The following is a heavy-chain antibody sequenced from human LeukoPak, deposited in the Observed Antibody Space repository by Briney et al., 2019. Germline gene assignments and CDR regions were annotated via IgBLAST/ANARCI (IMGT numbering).Heavy chain of an antibody. CDR3: ARGGSYYPLDAFDI. Sequence: GGSLRLSCAASGFTFSSYSMNWVRQAPGKGLEWVSSISSSSSYIYYADSVKGRFTISRDNAKNSLYLQMNGLRAEDTAVYYCARGGSYYPLDAFDIWGQGTMVTVSS. V-gene: IGHV3-21*01. D-gene: IGHD1-26*01. CDR1: GFTFSSYS. J-gene: IGHJ3*02. CDR2: ISSSSSYI.